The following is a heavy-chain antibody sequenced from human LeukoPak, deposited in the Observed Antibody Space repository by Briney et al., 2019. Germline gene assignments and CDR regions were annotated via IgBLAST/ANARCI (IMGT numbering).Heavy chain of an antibody. Sequence: GGSLRLSCAASGFTVSSNYMSWVRQAPGKGLEWVSVIYSGGSKYYADSVKGRFTISRDNSKNTLYLQKNSLRAEDTAVYYCARDVGSGSYRGVDYWGQGTLVTVSS. CDR2: IYSGGSK. V-gene: IGHV3-66*01. D-gene: IGHD3-10*01. J-gene: IGHJ4*02. CDR1: GFTVSSNY. CDR3: ARDVGSGSYRGVDY.